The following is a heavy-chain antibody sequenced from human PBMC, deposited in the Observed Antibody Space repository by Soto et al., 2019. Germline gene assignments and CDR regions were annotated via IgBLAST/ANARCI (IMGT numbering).Heavy chain of an antibody. CDR1: GGTFTSTA. CDR2: IIPVLGTP. CDR3: ASSAGLDHLLNYYGLNV. J-gene: IGHJ6*02. V-gene: IGHV1-69*01. Sequence: QVLLVQSSAEVKKPGSSVKVSCKASGGTFTSTAFSWVRQAPGQGFEWMGGIIPVLGTPNYAQKFQARLTVTADASTTTVHMELSSLRSDDTAVYYCASSAGLDHLLNYYGLNVWGQGTTVTVSS. D-gene: IGHD6-13*01.